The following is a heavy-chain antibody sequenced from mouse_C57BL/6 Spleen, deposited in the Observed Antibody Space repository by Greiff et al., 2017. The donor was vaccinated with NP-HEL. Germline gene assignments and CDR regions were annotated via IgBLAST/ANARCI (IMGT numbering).Heavy chain of an antibody. Sequence: QVQLQQPGAELVRPGSSVKLSCKASGYTFTSYWMDWVKQRPGQGLEWIGNIYPSDSETHYTQKFKDKATLTVDKSSSTAYMQLSSLTSEDSAVYYCARLYYGSSYYFDYWGQGTTLTVSS. CDR2: IYPSDSET. V-gene: IGHV1-61*01. D-gene: IGHD1-1*01. J-gene: IGHJ2*01. CDR3: ARLYYGSSYYFDY. CDR1: GYTFTSYW.